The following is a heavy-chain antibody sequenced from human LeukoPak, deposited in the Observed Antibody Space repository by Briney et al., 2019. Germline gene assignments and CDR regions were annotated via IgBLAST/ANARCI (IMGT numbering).Heavy chain of an antibody. CDR2: ISYDGSNK. Sequence: GRSLRLSCAASGLTFSSYGMHWVRQAPGKGLKWVAVISYDGSNKYYADSVKGRFTISRDNSKNTLYLQMNSLRAEDTAVYYCAKDLAGTRYTYYFDYWGQGTLVTVSS. CDR1: GLTFSSYG. V-gene: IGHV3-30*18. J-gene: IGHJ4*02. D-gene: IGHD1-1*01. CDR3: AKDLAGTRYTYYFDY.